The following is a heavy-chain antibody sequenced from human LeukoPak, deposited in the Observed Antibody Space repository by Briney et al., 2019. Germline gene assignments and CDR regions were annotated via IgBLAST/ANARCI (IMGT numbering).Heavy chain of an antibody. Sequence: GGSLRLSCAASGFTVSSNYMSWVRQAPGKGLEWVSIIYSGGSTYYTDSVKGRFTISRDNSKNTLYLQMNSLRAEDTAVYYCAELGITMIGGVWGKGTTVTISS. CDR1: GFTVSSNY. CDR2: IYSGGST. J-gene: IGHJ6*04. V-gene: IGHV3-66*01. D-gene: IGHD3-10*02. CDR3: AELGITMIGGV.